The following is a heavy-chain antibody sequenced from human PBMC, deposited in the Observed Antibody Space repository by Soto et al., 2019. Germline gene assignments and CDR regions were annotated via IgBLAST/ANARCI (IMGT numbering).Heavy chain of an antibody. CDR2: ISSSSSYI. CDR1: GFTFSSYS. V-gene: IGHV3-21*01. D-gene: IGHD3-22*01. J-gene: IGHJ3*02. Sequence: GGSLRLSCAASGFTFSSYSMNWVRQAPGKGLEWVSSISSSSSYIYYADSVKGRFTISRDNAKNPLYLQMNSLRAEDTAVYYCARRAPLTYYYDSSGYYLNTLGAFDIWGQGTMVTVSS. CDR3: ARRAPLTYYYDSSGYYLNTLGAFDI.